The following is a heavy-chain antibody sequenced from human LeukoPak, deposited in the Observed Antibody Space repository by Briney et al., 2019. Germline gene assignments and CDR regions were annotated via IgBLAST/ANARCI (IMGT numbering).Heavy chain of an antibody. CDR3: ARARGRVDY. V-gene: IGHV4-31*03. Sequence: SETLSLTCTVSVGSISSGGYSWSWIRQHPGKGLEWIGYIYYSGSTYYNPSLKSRVTISVDTSKNQFSLKLSSVTAADTAVYYCARARGRVDYWGQGTLVTVSS. J-gene: IGHJ4*02. CDR2: IYYSGST. CDR1: VGSISSGGYS.